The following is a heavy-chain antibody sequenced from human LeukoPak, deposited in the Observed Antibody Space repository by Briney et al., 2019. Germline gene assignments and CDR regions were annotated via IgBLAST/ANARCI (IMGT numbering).Heavy chain of an antibody. D-gene: IGHD3-22*01. Sequence: ASVKVSCKTSGDSFTSYGISWVRQAPGQGLEWMEWISAYNGNTNYAQKLQGRVTMTTDTYTSTAYMELRSLRSDDTAVYYCARDRGGSGYYYYYQYMDVWGKGTTVTVSS. J-gene: IGHJ6*03. V-gene: IGHV1-18*01. CDR1: GDSFTSYG. CDR3: ARDRGGSGYYYYYQYMDV. CDR2: ISAYNGNT.